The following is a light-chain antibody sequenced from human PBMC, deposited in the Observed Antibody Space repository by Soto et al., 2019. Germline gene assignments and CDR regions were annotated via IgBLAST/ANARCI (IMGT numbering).Light chain of an antibody. CDR1: QSISSW. CDR3: QQSHSYSLT. V-gene: IGKV1-5*03. J-gene: IGKJ4*01. CDR2: KAS. Sequence: DIQMTQSPSTLSASVGDRVTITCRASQSISSWLAWYQQKPAKAPKLRIYKASSLEGGVPSRFSGSGSGTDFPRTISSLQPDDFANYSCQQSHSYSLTFGGGNKVDIK.